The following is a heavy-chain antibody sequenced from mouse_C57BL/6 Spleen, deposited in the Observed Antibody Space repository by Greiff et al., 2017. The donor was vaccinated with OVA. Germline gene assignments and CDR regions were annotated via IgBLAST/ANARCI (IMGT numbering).Heavy chain of an antibody. CDR2: IDPNSGGT. CDR3: ARAGRSAITTVVAPAMDY. CDR1: GYTFTSYW. J-gene: IGHJ4*01. D-gene: IGHD1-1*01. Sequence: VQLQQPGAELVKPGASVKLSCKASGYTFTSYWMHWVKQRPGRGLEWIGRIDPNSGGTKYNEKFKSKATLTVDKPSSTAYMQLSSLTSEDSAVYYCARAGRSAITTVVAPAMDYWGQGTSVTVSS. V-gene: IGHV1-72*01.